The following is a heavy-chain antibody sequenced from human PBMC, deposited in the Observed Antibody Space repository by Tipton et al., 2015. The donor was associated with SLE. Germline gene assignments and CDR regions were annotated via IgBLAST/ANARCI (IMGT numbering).Heavy chain of an antibody. CDR2: IYYNVSA. CDR1: GGSIKSYY. CDR3: VGATSYYFDY. Sequence: TLSLTCTVSGGSIKSYYWSWIRQPPGKGLEWIGYIYYNVSANNNPSLKSRVTMSVDTSKNQFSLKLSSVTAADTAVYYCVGATSYYFDYWGQGTLVTVSS. J-gene: IGHJ4*02. V-gene: IGHV4-59*01. D-gene: IGHD6-6*01.